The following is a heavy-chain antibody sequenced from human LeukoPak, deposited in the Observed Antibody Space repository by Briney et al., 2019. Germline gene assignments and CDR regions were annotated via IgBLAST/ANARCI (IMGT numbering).Heavy chain of an antibody. CDR1: GGSISSYY. CDR3: ARHVRSFILTGWNAFDI. V-gene: IGHV4-59*08. Sequence: SETLSLTCTVSGGSISSYYWSWIRQPPGKGLEWIGYIYYSGSTNYNPSLKSRVTISIDTSKNQFSLKLSSVTAADTAVYYCARHVRSFILTGWNAFDIWGQGTMVTVSS. J-gene: IGHJ3*02. CDR2: IYYSGST. D-gene: IGHD3-9*01.